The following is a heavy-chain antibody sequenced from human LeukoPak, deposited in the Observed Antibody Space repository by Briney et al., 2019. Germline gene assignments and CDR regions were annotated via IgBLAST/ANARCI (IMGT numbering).Heavy chain of an antibody. CDR2: IRYDGSNK. CDR3: ARAASSGYDNDAFDI. J-gene: IGHJ3*02. D-gene: IGHD3-22*01. V-gene: IGHV3-30*02. Sequence: GGSLRLSCAASGFTFSSYGMHWVRQAPGKGLEWVAFIRYDGSNKYYADSVKGRFTISRDNSKNTLYLQMNSLRAEDTAVYYCARAASSGYDNDAFDIWGQGTMVTVSS. CDR1: GFTFSSYG.